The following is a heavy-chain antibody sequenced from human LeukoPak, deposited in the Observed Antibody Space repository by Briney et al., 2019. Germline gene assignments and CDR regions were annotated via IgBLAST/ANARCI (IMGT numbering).Heavy chain of an antibody. CDR3: ARGNSVYDSSGSSAFDI. J-gene: IGHJ3*02. V-gene: IGHV1-46*01. Sequence: ASVKVSCKASGYTFTSYYMHWVRQAPGQGLEWMGIINPSGGSTSYAQKFQGRVTITTDESTSTAYMELSSLRSEDTAVYYCARGNSVYDSSGSSAFDIWGQGTMVTVSS. D-gene: IGHD3-22*01. CDR2: INPSGGST. CDR1: GYTFTSYY.